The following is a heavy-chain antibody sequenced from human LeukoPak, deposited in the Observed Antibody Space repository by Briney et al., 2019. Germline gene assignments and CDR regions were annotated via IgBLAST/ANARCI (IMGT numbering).Heavy chain of an antibody. CDR1: GGSFSGYY. CDR2: INHSGST. V-gene: IGHV4-34*01. D-gene: IGHD5-12*01. J-gene: IGHJ4*02. CDR3: ARVHVSGYACDY. Sequence: PSETLSLTCAVYGGSFSGYYWSWLRQPPGKGLEWIGEINHSGSTSYNPSLKSRVTISVDTSKNQFSLKLSSVTAADTAVYYCARVHVSGYACDYWGQGTLVTVSS.